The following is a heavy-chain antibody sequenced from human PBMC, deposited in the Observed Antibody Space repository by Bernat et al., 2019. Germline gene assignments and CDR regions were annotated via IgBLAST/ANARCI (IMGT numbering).Heavy chain of an antibody. Sequence: QVQLVESGGGVVQPGRSLRLSCAASGFTFSSYGMHWVRQAPGKGLEWVAVIWYDGSNKYYADSVKGRFTISRDNSKNTLYLQMNSLRAEDTAVYYCARERLIGIVSWFDPWGQGTLVTVSS. D-gene: IGHD3-22*01. J-gene: IGHJ5*02. CDR1: GFTFSSYG. V-gene: IGHV3-33*01. CDR3: ARERLIGIVSWFDP. CDR2: IWYDGSNK.